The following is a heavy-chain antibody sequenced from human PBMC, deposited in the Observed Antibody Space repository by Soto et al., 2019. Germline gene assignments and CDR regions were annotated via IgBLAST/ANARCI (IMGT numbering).Heavy chain of an antibody. CDR3: AKEPEHIGGVIVTDY. J-gene: IGHJ4*02. CDR2: ISGSGGST. V-gene: IGHV3-23*01. D-gene: IGHD3-16*02. CDR1: GFTFSSYA. Sequence: GESLKISCAASGFTFSSYAMSWVRQAPGKGLEWVSAISGSGGSTYYADSVKGRFTISRDNSKNTLYLQMNSLRAEDTAVYYCAKEPEHIGGVIVTDYWGQGTLVTVSS.